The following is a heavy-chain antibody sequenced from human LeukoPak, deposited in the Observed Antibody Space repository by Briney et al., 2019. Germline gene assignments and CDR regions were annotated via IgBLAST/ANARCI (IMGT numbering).Heavy chain of an antibody. CDR2: ISGSGGST. V-gene: IGHV3-23*01. J-gene: IGHJ4*02. CDR1: GFTFSSYA. Sequence: GGSLRLSCAASGFTFSSYAMSWVRQAPGKGLEWVSAISGSGGSTYYADSVKGRFTISRDNSKNTLYLQMNSLRAEDTAVYYCAKGSPVLRFLEWFGYYFDYWDQGTLVTVSS. D-gene: IGHD3-3*01. CDR3: AKGSPVLRFLEWFGYYFDY.